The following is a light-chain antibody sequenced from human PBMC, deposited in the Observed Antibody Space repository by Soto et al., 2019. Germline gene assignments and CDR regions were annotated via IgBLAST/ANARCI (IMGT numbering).Light chain of an antibody. J-gene: IGKJ5*01. CDR1: QSVSNY. Sequence: EIVLTQAPATLSLSPGERATLSCRASQSVSNYLAWYQQKPGQAPRLLIYDASNRATGIPARFSGSGSGTDFTLTISSLEPEDFAVYYCQQRSNWPPSTFGQGTRLEIK. CDR3: QQRSNWPPST. V-gene: IGKV3-11*01. CDR2: DAS.